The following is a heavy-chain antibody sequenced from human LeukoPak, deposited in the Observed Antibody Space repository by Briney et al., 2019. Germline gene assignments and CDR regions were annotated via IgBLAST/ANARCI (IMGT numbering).Heavy chain of an antibody. CDR1: GGSFSGYY. D-gene: IGHD4-17*01. CDR3: ERGPVGNYGDYLADY. CDR2: INHSGST. J-gene: IGHJ4*02. V-gene: IGHV4-34*01. Sequence: SETLSLTCAVYGGSFSGYYWSWIRQPPGKGLEWIGEINHSGSTNYNPSLKSRVTISVDTSKNQFSLKLSSVTAADTAVYYCERGPVGNYGDYLADYWGQGTLVTVSS.